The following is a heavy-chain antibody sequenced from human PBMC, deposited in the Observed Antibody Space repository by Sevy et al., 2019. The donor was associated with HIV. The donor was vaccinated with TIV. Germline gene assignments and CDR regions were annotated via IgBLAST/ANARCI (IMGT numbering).Heavy chain of an antibody. V-gene: IGHV3-53*01. J-gene: IGHJ6*02. D-gene: IGHD2-15*01. CDR2: IYSDGRT. Sequence: GSLKLSCVVSGFSVSSNYMSWVRQAPGKGLEWVSNIYSDGRTYYADSVRGRFTISRDTSKNTVYLEMKSLRAEDTAVYYCTREDIVLGEDNYYGMDVWGHGTTVTVSS. CDR1: GFSVSSNY. CDR3: TREDIVLGEDNYYGMDV.